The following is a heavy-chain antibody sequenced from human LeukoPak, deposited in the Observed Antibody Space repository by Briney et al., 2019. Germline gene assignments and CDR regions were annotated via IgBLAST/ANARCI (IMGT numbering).Heavy chain of an antibody. CDR2: INWNGGST. Sequence: GGSLRLSCAASGFTFDDYGMSWVRQAPGKGLEWVSGINWNGGSTGYTDSVKGRFTISRDDSRNTVYLQMNSLKTEDTAVYYCTTDSGPPSGYFDYWGQGTLVTVSS. D-gene: IGHD1-26*01. V-gene: IGHV3-20*04. CDR3: TTDSGPPSGYFDY. CDR1: GFTFDDYG. J-gene: IGHJ4*02.